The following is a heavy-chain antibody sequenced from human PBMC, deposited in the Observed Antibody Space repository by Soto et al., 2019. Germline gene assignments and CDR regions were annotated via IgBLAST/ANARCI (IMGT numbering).Heavy chain of an antibody. CDR2: IYYSGST. J-gene: IGHJ4*02. V-gene: IGHV4-59*01. D-gene: IGHD6-13*01. CDR1: GGSISSYY. CDR3: ARVSSSWYDFDY. Sequence: TSETLSLTCTVSGGSISSYYWSWIRQPPGKGLEWIGYIYYSGSTNYNPSLKSRVTISVDTSKNQFSLKLSSVTAADTAVYYCARVSSSWYDFDYWGQGTLVTVSS.